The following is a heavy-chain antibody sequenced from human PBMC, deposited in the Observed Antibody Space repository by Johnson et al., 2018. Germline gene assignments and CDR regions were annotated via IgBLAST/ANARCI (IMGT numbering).Heavy chain of an antibody. V-gene: IGHV3-30*03. J-gene: IGHJ3*02. CDR3: PRTGGYSSGGRTSYAFDI. Sequence: QVQLVQSGGGVVQPGGSLRLSCTASGFTFSSYGMHWVRQAPGKGLEWMAVMSYDGSNKYYGNSVKGRFTISRDNAKNSLYLQMNGLRAEDTAVYYCPRTGGYSSGGRTSYAFDIWGQGTMVTVSS. D-gene: IGHD2-8*02. CDR1: GFTFSSYG. CDR2: MSYDGSNK.